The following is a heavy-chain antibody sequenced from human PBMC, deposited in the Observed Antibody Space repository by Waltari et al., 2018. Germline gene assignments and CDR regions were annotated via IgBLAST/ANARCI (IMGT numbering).Heavy chain of an antibody. CDR1: GYTLAGLS. CDR2: LERGGGET. CDR3: HLTGRNIVLAGGTPSFYSYMDV. J-gene: IGHJ6*03. D-gene: IGHD6-13*01. Sequence: QVQVEQSGSEVKRPGASVRVSCTVPGYTLAGLSIDWVRQVPAKGLEWMGRLERGGGETTYSQQCQGRITVTEDTSTNTAYMWLRTLVSDDTAVYFCHLTGRNIVLAGGTPSFYSYMDVWGRGTTVTVS. V-gene: IGHV1-24*01.